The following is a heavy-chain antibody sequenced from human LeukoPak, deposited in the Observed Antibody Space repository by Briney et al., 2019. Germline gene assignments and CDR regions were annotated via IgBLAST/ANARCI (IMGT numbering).Heavy chain of an antibody. CDR3: ASGGQQVSNNWFDP. D-gene: IGHD3-10*01. V-gene: IGHV3-30-3*01. Sequence: PGRSLRLSCAASGFTFSSYAMHWVRQAPGKGLEWVAVISYDGSNKYYADSVKGRFTISRDNSKNTLYLQMNSLRAEDTAVYYCASGGQQVSNNWFDPWGQGTLVTVSS. CDR2: ISYDGSNK. J-gene: IGHJ5*02. CDR1: GFTFSSYA.